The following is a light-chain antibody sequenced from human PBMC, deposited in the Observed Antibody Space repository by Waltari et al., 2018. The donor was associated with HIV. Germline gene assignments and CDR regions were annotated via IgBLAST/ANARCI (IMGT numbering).Light chain of an antibody. V-gene: IGKV3-15*01. CDR3: QQYNNWPPEYT. CDR1: QSVSSN. J-gene: IGKJ2*01. Sequence: EIVMTQSPATLSVSPGERATLSCRASQSVSSNLAWYQQKPGQAPRLLSYGASTRANGIPARFSGSGSGTEFTLTISSLQSEDFAVYYCQQYNNWPPEYTFGQGTKLEIK. CDR2: GAS.